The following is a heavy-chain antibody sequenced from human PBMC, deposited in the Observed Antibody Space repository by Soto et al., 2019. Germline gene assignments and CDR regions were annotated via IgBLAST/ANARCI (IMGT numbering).Heavy chain of an antibody. Sequence: QVQLVQSGAEVKKPGASVKVSCKASGYTFTSYDINWVRQATGQGLEWMGWMNPNSGNTGYAQKFQGRVTMTRNTSIITDYMELSSLRSEDTAVYYCAREPSSSKRFDPWGQGTLVTVSS. CDR2: MNPNSGNT. J-gene: IGHJ5*02. CDR3: AREPSSSKRFDP. CDR1: GYTFTSYD. V-gene: IGHV1-8*01. D-gene: IGHD3-16*02.